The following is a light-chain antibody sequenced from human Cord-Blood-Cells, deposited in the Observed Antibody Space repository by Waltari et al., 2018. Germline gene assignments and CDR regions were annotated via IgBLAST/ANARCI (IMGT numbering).Light chain of an antibody. CDR1: SSDVGGYNY. CDR3: SSYTSSSTWV. CDR2: DVG. V-gene: IGLV2-14*01. Sequence: QSALTQPASVSGSPGQSITISCTGTSSDVGGYNYVSWYQQHPAKAPIPMIYDVGKRASGVGNRFSGSKAGNTASLTISGLQAEDEADYYCSSYTSSSTWVFGGGTKLTVL. J-gene: IGLJ3*02.